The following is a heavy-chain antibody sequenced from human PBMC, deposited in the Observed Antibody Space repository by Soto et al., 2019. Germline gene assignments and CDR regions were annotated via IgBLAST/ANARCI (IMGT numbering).Heavy chain of an antibody. Sequence: PGGSLRLSCAASGFIFSDYVMSWVRQAPGKGLEWVSSISDSGDSTYSADSVKGRFTISRDNSKNTLYLQMNSLRAEDTAVYYCARKNVVVLGNYGSLWGQGTLVTVSS. CDR3: ARKNVVVLGNYGSL. CDR2: ISDSGDST. CDR1: GFIFSDYV. J-gene: IGHJ4*02. D-gene: IGHD2-15*01. V-gene: IGHV3-23*01.